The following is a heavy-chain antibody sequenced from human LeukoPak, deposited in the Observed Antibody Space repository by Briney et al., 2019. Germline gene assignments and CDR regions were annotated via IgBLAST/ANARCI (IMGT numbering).Heavy chain of an antibody. D-gene: IGHD4-17*01. CDR2: IIPIFGTA. CDR3: ARAQGYGDYQAGAFDI. Sequence: SVKVSCEASGGTFSSYAISWVRQAPGQGLEWRGGIIPIFGTANYAQKFQGRVTITTDESTSTAYMELSSLRSEDTAVYYCARAQGYGDYQAGAFDIWGQGTMVTVSS. V-gene: IGHV1-69*05. CDR1: GGTFSSYA. J-gene: IGHJ3*02.